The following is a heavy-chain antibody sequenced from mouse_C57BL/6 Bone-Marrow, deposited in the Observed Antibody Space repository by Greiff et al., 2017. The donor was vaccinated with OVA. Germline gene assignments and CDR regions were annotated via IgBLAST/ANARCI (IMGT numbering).Heavy chain of an antibody. Sequence: QVQLQQPGAELVKPGASVKLSCKASGYTFTSYWMPWVKQRPGQGLEWIGMIHPNSGSTNYNEKFKSKATLTVDKSSSTAYMQLSSLTSDDSAVYYCARAYGSSYWNFDVWGTGTTVTVSS. D-gene: IGHD1-1*01. CDR1: GYTFTSYW. V-gene: IGHV1-64*01. CDR2: IHPNSGST. J-gene: IGHJ1*03. CDR3: ARAYGSSYWNFDV.